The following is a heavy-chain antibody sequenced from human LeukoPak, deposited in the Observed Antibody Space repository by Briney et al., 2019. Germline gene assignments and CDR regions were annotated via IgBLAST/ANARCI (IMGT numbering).Heavy chain of an antibody. D-gene: IGHD3-10*02. J-gene: IGHJ5*02. CDR2: IWSDENNK. Sequence: GGSLRLSCAASGFTFSSYGMHWVREAPGKGLEGVAVIWSDENNKNYGDPVKGRFTISRDNSKDTLYLQMNSLRAEDTAVYYCAKSIDVRPDGYNWFDPWGQGTLVTVSS. CDR3: AKSIDVRPDGYNWFDP. CDR1: GFTFSSYG. V-gene: IGHV3-33*03.